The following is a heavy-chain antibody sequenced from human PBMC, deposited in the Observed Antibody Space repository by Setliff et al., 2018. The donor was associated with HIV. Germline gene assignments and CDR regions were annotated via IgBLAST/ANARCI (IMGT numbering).Heavy chain of an antibody. J-gene: IGHJ3*02. CDR2: IYISGTT. Sequence: ETLSLTCTVSGGSISTSYWNWIRQPPGKGLEWIAYIYISGTTNYNPSPKSRVTISLDTSRNQFALKLGSVTAADTAMYYCAREHCSGGSCNGFDIWGQGTMVTVSS. V-gene: IGHV4-4*08. CDR3: AREHCSGGSCNGFDI. D-gene: IGHD2-15*01. CDR1: GGSISTSY.